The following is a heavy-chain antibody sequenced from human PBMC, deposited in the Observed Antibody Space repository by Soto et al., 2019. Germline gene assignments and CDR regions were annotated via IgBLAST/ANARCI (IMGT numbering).Heavy chain of an antibody. CDR1: GFTFSSYA. CDR3: AKGVHTPSYFDY. J-gene: IGHJ4*02. V-gene: IGHV3-23*01. CDR2: ISGSGGST. D-gene: IGHD2-15*01. Sequence: EEQLLESGGGLVQPGGSLRLSCAASGFTFSSYAMSWVRQAPGKGLEWVSAISGSGGSTYYADSVKGRFTISRDNPKNTLYLQMNSLRAEDTAVYYCAKGVHTPSYFDYWGQGTLVTVSS.